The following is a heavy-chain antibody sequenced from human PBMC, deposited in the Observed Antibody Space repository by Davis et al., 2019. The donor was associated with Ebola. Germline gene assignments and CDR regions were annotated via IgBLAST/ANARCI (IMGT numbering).Heavy chain of an antibody. CDR1: GFTFSSYA. D-gene: IGHD2-21*02. CDR3: AKALGGAYCGGDCYWASGYFDL. V-gene: IGHV3-23*01. Sequence: GESLKISCAASGFTFSSYAMSWVRQAPGKGLEWVSAISGSGGSTYYADSVKGRFTISRDNSKNTLYLQMNSLRAEDTAVYYCAKALGGAYCGGDCYWASGYFDLWGRGTLVTVSS. CDR2: ISGSGGST. J-gene: IGHJ2*01.